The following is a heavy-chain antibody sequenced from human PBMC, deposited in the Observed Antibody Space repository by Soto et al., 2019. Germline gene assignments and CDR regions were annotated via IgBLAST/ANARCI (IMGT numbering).Heavy chain of an antibody. CDR2: INSDGSST. CDR3: ARGYCSSTSCYAGYYGMDV. Sequence: GGSLRLSCAASGFTFSSYWMHWVRQAPGKGLVWVSRINSDGSSTSYADSVKGRFTISRDNAKNTLYLQMNSLRAEDTAVYYCARGYCSSTSCYAGYYGMDVWGQGTTVTVSS. J-gene: IGHJ6*02. V-gene: IGHV3-74*01. D-gene: IGHD2-2*01. CDR1: GFTFSSYW.